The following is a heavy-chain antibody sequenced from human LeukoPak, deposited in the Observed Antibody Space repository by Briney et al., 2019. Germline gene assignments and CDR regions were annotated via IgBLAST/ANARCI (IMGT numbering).Heavy chain of an antibody. V-gene: IGHV3-48*03. CDR2: ISSSGSTI. D-gene: IGHD6-19*01. Sequence: GGSLRLSCAASGFTFSSYEMNWVRQAPGKGLEWVSYISSSGSTIYYADSVKGRFTISRDNAKNSLYLQMNSLRAEDTAVYYCARVWCNSSGWYAAYFYYYYGMDVWGQGTTVTVSS. CDR3: ARVWCNSSGWYAAYFYYYYGMDV. CDR1: GFTFSSYE. J-gene: IGHJ6*02.